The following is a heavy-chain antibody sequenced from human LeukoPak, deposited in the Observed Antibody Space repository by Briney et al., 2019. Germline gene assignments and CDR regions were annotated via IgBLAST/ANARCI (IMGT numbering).Heavy chain of an antibody. V-gene: IGHV3-7*01. CDR3: ARAGYIVVVPAASLFDP. D-gene: IGHD2-2*01. Sequence: GGSLRLSCAASGFTFSNYWMHWVPQAPGEGLEWVANIKQDGSEKYYVDSVKGRFTISRDNAKNSLYLQMNSLRAEDTAVYYCARAGYIVVVPAASLFDPWGQGTLVTVSS. CDR2: IKQDGSEK. J-gene: IGHJ5*02. CDR1: GFTFSNYW.